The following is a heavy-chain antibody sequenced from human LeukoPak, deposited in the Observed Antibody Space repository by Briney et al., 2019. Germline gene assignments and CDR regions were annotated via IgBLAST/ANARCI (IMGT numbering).Heavy chain of an antibody. CDR2: IYYSGST. CDR1: GGSISSSSYY. D-gene: IGHD3-10*01. CDR3: ARQGITMVRGLDYMDV. Sequence: SETLSLTCTVSGGSISSSSYYWGWIRQPPGKGLEWIGSIYYSGSTYYNPSLKSRVTISVDTSKNQFSLKLSSVTAADTAVYYCARQGITMVRGLDYMDVWGKGTTVTISS. J-gene: IGHJ6*03. V-gene: IGHV4-39*01.